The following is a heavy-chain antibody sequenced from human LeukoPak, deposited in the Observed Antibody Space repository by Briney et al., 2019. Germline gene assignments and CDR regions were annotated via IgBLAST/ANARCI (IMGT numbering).Heavy chain of an antibody. V-gene: IGHV4-30-2*01. J-gene: IGHJ5*02. CDR1: GGSISSGGYS. Sequence: PSETLSLTCTVSGGSISSGGYSWSWIRQPPGKGLEWIGYIYHSGSTYYNPSLKSRVTISVDRSKNQFSLKLSSVTAADTAVYYCARLSISGIRFRWFDPWGQGTLVTVSS. D-gene: IGHD3-16*01. CDR2: IYHSGST. CDR3: ARLSISGIRFRWFDP.